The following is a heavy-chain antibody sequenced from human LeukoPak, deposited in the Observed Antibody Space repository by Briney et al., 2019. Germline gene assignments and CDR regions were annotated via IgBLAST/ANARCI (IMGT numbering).Heavy chain of an antibody. V-gene: IGHV3-48*04. Sequence: GGSLRLSCAASGFTFSSYSMNWVRQAPGKGLEWVSYISSSSSTIYYADSVKGRFTISRDNAKNSLYLQMNSLRAEDTAVYYCARQHCSSTSCYFDYWGQGTLVTVSS. J-gene: IGHJ4*02. CDR1: GFTFSSYS. D-gene: IGHD2-2*01. CDR3: ARQHCSSTSCYFDY. CDR2: ISSSSSTI.